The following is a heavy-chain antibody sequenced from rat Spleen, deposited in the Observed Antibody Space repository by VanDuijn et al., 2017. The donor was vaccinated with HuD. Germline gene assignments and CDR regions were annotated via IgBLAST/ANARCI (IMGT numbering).Heavy chain of an antibody. CDR1: GFTFSDFY. V-gene: IGHV5-22*01. CDR2: ISYEGSST. J-gene: IGHJ4*01. CDR3: AKEANYGGLVDA. Sequence: EVQLVESGGGLVQPGRSLKLSCAASGFTFSDFYMAWVRQAPKKNLEWVASISYEGSSTYYPDSVKGRFTISRDNAENTVYLQMNSLTSEDTATYYCAKEANYGGLVDAWGQGASVTVSS. D-gene: IGHD1-11*01.